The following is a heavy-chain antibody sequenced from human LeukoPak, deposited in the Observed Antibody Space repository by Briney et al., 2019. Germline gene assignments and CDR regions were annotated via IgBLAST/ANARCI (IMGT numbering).Heavy chain of an antibody. D-gene: IGHD4-17*01. CDR2: IRSDGSIN. Sequence: GGSLGLSCAASGFTFSNYGIHWVRQAPGKGLEWVAFIRSDGSINYYADSVKGRFTISRDNSKNTLYVQMNSLRAEDTAVYYCAKTPNGDDYAYYFDSWGQGTLVTVSS. CDR3: AKTPNGDDYAYYFDS. V-gene: IGHV3-30*02. J-gene: IGHJ4*02. CDR1: GFTFSNYG.